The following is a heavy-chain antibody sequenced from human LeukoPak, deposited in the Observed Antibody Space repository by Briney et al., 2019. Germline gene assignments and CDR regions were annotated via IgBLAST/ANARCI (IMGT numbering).Heavy chain of an antibody. D-gene: IGHD3-10*01. CDR1: GFTFSSYG. V-gene: IGHV3-23*01. CDR2: ISGSGGST. CDR3: AKDSSGSYVYYFDY. Sequence: PGGSLRLSCAASGFTFSSYGMSWVRQAPGKGLEWVSAISGSGGSTYYADSVKGRLTISRDNSKNTLYLQMNSLRAEDTAVYYCAKDSSGSYVYYFDYWGQGTLVTVSS. J-gene: IGHJ4*02.